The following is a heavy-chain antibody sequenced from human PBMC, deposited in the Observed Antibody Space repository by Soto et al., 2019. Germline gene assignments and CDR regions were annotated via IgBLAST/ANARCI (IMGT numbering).Heavy chain of an antibody. CDR2: ISGSGGST. V-gene: IGHV3-23*01. CDR3: AKGKGSGSYYNEEYFQH. CDR1: GFTFSSYA. D-gene: IGHD3-10*01. J-gene: IGHJ1*01. Sequence: EVQLLESGGGLVQPGGSLRLSCAASGFTFSSYAMSWVRQAPGQGLEWVSAISGSGGSTYYADSVKGRFTISRDNSKNTLYLQMNSLRAEDTAVYYCAKGKGSGSYYNEEYFQHWGQGTLVTVSS.